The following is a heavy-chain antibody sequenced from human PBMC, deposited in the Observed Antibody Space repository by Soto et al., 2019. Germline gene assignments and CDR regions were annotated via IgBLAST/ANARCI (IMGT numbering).Heavy chain of an antibody. Sequence: ASVKVSCKASGYIFTSYAIHWVRQAPGQRLEWMGWINAGNGNTKYSQKFQGRVTITRDTSASTAYMELSSLRSEDTAVYYCARGPLRNWFDPSGQGPLVTVYS. CDR1: GYIFTSYA. V-gene: IGHV1-3*01. CDR2: INAGNGNT. CDR3: ARGPLRNWFDP. J-gene: IGHJ5*02.